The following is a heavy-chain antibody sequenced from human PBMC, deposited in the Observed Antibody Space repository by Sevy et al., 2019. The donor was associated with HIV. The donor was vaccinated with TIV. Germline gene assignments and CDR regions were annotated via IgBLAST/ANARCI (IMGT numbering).Heavy chain of an antibody. J-gene: IGHJ5*02. CDR3: ARENTMIEEPGWFDP. V-gene: IGHV3-11*01. CDR1: GFTLSDYY. CDR2: IDRSGSTI. Sequence: GGSLRLSCAASGFTLSDYYMSWIRQAPGKGLEWVSYIDRSGSTINYADSVKGRFTISRDNAKKSVYLQINSLRAEDTAVYYCARENTMIEEPGWFDPWGQGPLVTVSS. D-gene: IGHD3-22*01.